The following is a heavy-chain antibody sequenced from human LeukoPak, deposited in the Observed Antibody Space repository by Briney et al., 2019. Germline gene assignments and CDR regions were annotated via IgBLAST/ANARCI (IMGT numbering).Heavy chain of an antibody. D-gene: IGHD6-19*01. CDR1: GGSINSYY. CDR3: ARGITTRGWYRDHY. CDR2: IFYSGST. J-gene: IGHJ4*02. V-gene: IGHV4-59*08. Sequence: SETPSLTCTVSGGSINSYYWSWIRQPPAKGLEWNGYIFYSGSTNTNASLKSQVTITVDPSKNQHSLKLNSVTATDPAISYYARGITTRGWYRDHYWGQGTMVTVCS.